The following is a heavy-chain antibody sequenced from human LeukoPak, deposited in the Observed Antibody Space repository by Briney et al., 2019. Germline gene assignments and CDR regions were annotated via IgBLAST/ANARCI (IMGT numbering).Heavy chain of an antibody. CDR3: ARDRDGDPQSYYYYMDV. CDR2: IIPIFGTA. J-gene: IGHJ6*03. D-gene: IGHD4-17*01. CDR1: GYTFTSYD. Sequence: SVNVSCKASGYTFTSYDINWVRQAPGQGLEWMGGIIPIFGTANYAQKFQGRVTITTDESTSTAYMELSSLRSEDTAVYYCARDRDGDPQSYYYYMDVWGKGTTVTVSS. V-gene: IGHV1-69*05.